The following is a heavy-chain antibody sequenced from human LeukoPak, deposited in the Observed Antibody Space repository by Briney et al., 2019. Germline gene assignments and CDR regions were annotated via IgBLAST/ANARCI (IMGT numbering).Heavy chain of an antibody. J-gene: IGHJ6*03. CDR1: GFTFSNYA. D-gene: IGHD3-16*01. CDR3: NRPRGDYYYKYYMDV. Sequence: GGSLRLSCVASGFTFSNYAMSWVRQAPGKGLQWVSGFSSSDDTTYYADSVRGRFTISRDNSKNTLYLQMNSLRAEDTAIYYCNRPRGDYYYKYYMDVWGKGTTVTVSS. V-gene: IGHV3-23*01. CDR2: FSSSDDTT.